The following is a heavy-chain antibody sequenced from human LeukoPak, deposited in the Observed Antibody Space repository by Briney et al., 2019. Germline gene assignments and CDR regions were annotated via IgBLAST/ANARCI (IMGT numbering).Heavy chain of an antibody. Sequence: QAGGSLRLSCAASGFTFSSYAMSWVRRAPGKGLEWVSAISGRGGSTYYADSVKGRFTISRDNSKNTLYLQMNSLRAEDTAVYYCAKDYDILTGYFDYWGQGTLVTVSS. CDR2: ISGRGGST. D-gene: IGHD3-9*01. CDR3: AKDYDILTGYFDY. J-gene: IGHJ4*02. CDR1: GFTFSSYA. V-gene: IGHV3-23*01.